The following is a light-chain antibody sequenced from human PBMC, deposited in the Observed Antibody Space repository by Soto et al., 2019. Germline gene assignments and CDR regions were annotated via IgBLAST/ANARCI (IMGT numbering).Light chain of an antibody. CDR2: DAS. Sequence: DIQMTQSPSTLSAFVGDRVIITCRASQSISSWFAWYQKKRGKAPKLLIYDASTLESGVPSRFSGSESGTEFTLTICSLQPDDFATYYCQQYYTYPYTFGPGTQLDIK. V-gene: IGKV1-5*01. CDR3: QQYYTYPYT. J-gene: IGKJ2*01. CDR1: QSISSW.